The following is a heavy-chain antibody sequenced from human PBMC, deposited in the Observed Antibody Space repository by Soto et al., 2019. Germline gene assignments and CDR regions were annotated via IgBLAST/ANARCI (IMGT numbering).Heavy chain of an antibody. CDR2: IFYSGST. J-gene: IGHJ4*02. V-gene: IGHV4-59*11. Sequence: SETLSLTCSVSGGSISGHYWTWIRQSPGRGLEWIGYIFYSGSTNYNPSLKSRVTISVDASKNQFSLKMSSVTAADTAVYYCARVGSSGWSPDYWGRGTLVTVSS. CDR1: GGSISGHY. CDR3: ARVGSSGWSPDY. D-gene: IGHD6-19*01.